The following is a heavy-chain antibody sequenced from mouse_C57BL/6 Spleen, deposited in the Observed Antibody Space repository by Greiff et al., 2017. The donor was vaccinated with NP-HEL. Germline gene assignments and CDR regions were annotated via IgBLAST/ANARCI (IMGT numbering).Heavy chain of an antibody. J-gene: IGHJ4*01. CDR2: ISSGSSTI. CDR3: ARGDSRGYYAMCY. CDR1: GFTFSDYG. Sequence: EVMLVESGGGLVKPGGSLKLSCAASGFTFSDYGMHWVRQAPEKGLEWVAYISSGSSTIYYAETVKGRFTISRDNAKNTLFLQMTSLRSEDTAMYYCARGDSRGYYAMCYWGQTPSVTASS. V-gene: IGHV5-17*01. D-gene: IGHD1-1*01.